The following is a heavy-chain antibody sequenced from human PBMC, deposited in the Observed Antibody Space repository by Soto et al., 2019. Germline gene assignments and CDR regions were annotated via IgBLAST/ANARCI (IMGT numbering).Heavy chain of an antibody. D-gene: IGHD2-21*02. Sequence: QVQLVQSGAEVKKPGSSVKVSCKASGGTFSSYAISWVRQAPGQGLEWMGGIIPIFGTANYAQKFEGRVTITADEAPSTAYMELSGRRSEDTAVYYWARDAGGVVVTAMRFDYWGQGTLVTVSS. V-gene: IGHV1-69*12. CDR3: ARDAGGVVVTAMRFDY. CDR2: IIPIFGTA. CDR1: GGTFSSYA. J-gene: IGHJ4*02.